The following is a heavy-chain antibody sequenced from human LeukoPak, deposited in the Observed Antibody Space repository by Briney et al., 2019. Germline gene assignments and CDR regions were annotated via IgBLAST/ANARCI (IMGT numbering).Heavy chain of an antibody. CDR2: IYSGGST. Sequence: GGSLRLSCAASGFTVSSNYMSWVRQAPGKGLEWVSVIYSGGSTYYADSVKGRFTISRDNSKNTLHLQMNSLRAEDTAVYYCARGGLWFGELLGAFDIWGQGTMVTVSS. J-gene: IGHJ3*02. CDR1: GFTVSSNY. CDR3: ARGGLWFGELLGAFDI. V-gene: IGHV3-66*01. D-gene: IGHD3-10*01.